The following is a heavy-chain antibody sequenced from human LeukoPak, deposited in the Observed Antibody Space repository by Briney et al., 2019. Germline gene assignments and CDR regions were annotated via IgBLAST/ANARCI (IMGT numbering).Heavy chain of an antibody. Sequence: SETLSLTCGVSGGSISNTNWWTWFRQPPGEGLEWIGEINLQGSTNYNPSLKSRVAISVDKSDNHISLKLTSVTAADTAVYYCAREGGPYRPLDYSGQGTLVTVAS. V-gene: IGHV4-4*02. J-gene: IGHJ4*02. CDR3: AREGGPYRPLDY. CDR1: GGSISNTNW. CDR2: INLQGST.